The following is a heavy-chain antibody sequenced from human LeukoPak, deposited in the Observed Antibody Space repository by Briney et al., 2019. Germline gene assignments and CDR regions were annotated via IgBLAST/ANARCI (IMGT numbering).Heavy chain of an antibody. CDR2: INPSGGST. D-gene: IGHD6-13*01. J-gene: IGHJ4*02. V-gene: IGHV1-46*01. CDR1: GYTFTSYY. Sequence: ASVKVSCKASGYTFTSYYMHWVRQAPGQGLEWMGIINPSGGSTNYAQKLQGRVTMTTDTSTSTAYMDLRSLRSDDTAVYYCARGVRRYSSSWFDQFDYWGQGTLVTVSS. CDR3: ARGVRRYSSSWFDQFDY.